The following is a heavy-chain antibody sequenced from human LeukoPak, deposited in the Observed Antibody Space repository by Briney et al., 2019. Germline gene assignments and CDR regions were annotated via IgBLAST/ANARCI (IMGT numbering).Heavy chain of an antibody. CDR3: ARSLGRRSRYDHY. CDR1: GGSFSGYY. D-gene: IGHD3-22*01. V-gene: IGHV4-34*01. Sequence: SETLSLTCAVYGGSFSGYYWSWIRQPPGKGLEWIGEINHSGSTNYNPSLKSRVTISVDTSKNQFSLKLSSVTAADTAVYYCARSLGRRSRYDHYWGQGTLVTVSS. J-gene: IGHJ4*02. CDR2: INHSGST.